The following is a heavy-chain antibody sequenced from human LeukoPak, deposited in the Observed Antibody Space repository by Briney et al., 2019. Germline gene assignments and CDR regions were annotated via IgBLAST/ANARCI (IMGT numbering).Heavy chain of an antibody. CDR3: SRETGGSLYPADY. Sequence: ASVKVSCKASGGTFSSYAISWVRQAPGQGLEWMGWISAYNGNTNYAQKLQGRVTLTTDTSTSTAYMELRSLRSDDTAVYYCSRETGGSLYPADYWGQGTLVTVSS. CDR2: ISAYNGNT. D-gene: IGHD1-26*01. J-gene: IGHJ4*02. CDR1: GGTFSSYA. V-gene: IGHV1-18*01.